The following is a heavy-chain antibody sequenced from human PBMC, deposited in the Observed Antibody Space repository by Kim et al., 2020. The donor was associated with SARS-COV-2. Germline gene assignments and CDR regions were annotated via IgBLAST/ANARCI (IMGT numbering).Heavy chain of an antibody. Sequence: SETLSLTCAVYGGSFSGYYWSWIRQPPGKGLEWIGEINHSGSTNYNPSLKSRVTISVDTSKNQFSLKLSSVTAADTAVYYCARDQGIAARPWGNYYYYYGMDVWGQGTTVTVSS. CDR3: ARDQGIAARPWGNYYYYYGMDV. CDR1: GGSFSGYY. D-gene: IGHD6-6*01. J-gene: IGHJ6*02. V-gene: IGHV4-34*01. CDR2: INHSGST.